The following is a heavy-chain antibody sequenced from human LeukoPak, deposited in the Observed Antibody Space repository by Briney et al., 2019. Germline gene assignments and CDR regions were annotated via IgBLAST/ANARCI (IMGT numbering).Heavy chain of an antibody. CDR2: ISWNSDSI. CDR1: GFTFDDYA. V-gene: IGHV3-9*01. D-gene: IGHD2-21*02. Sequence: PGRSLRLSCAASGFTFDDYAIHWVRQAPGKGLEWGSGISWNSDSITYAESVKGRFTISRDNAKNYLYLQMTSLRADDTALYYCAKGYCGRNCLPDYWGQGTLVTVSS. CDR3: AKGYCGRNCLPDY. J-gene: IGHJ4*02.